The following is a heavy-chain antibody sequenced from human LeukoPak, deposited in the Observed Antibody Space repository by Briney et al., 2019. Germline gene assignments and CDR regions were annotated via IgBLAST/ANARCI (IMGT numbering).Heavy chain of an antibody. CDR2: IIPIFGTA. CDR1: GGTFSSYA. J-gene: IGHJ6*04. V-gene: IGHV1-69*06. D-gene: IGHD5-18*01. CDR3: ARDPDTASPMDV. Sequence: SVKVFCKASGGTFSSYAISWVRQAPGQGLEWMGGIIPIFGTANYAQKFQGRVTITADKSTSTAYMELSSLRSEDTAVYYYARDPDTASPMDVWGKGTTVTVSS.